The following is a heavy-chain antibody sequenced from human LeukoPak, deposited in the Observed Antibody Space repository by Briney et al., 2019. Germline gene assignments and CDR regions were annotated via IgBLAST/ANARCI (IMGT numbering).Heavy chain of an antibody. J-gene: IGHJ4*02. CDR3: AKVVVVVAASTNLDY. Sequence: GGSLRLSCAASGFTFSGFGMTWVRQAPGKGLKWVSGISGSGGSTYYADSVKGRFTISRDNSKNTLYLQMNSLRADDTAVYYRAKVVVVVAASTNLDYWGQGTLVTVSS. V-gene: IGHV3-23*01. D-gene: IGHD2-15*01. CDR1: GFTFSGFG. CDR2: ISGSGGST.